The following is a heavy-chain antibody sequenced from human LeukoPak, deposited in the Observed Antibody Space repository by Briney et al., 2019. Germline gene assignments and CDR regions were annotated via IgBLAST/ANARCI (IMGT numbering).Heavy chain of an antibody. J-gene: IGHJ6*03. D-gene: IGHD5-18*01. CDR3: ARVGYSYSYYYYMDV. Sequence: SETLSLTCAVYGGSFSGYYWSWIRQPPGKGLEWIGEINHSGSTNYNPSLKSRVTTSVDTSKNQFSLKLSSVTAADTAVYYCARVGYSYSYYYYMDVWGKGNTVTISS. CDR2: INHSGST. CDR1: GGSFSGYY. V-gene: IGHV4-34*01.